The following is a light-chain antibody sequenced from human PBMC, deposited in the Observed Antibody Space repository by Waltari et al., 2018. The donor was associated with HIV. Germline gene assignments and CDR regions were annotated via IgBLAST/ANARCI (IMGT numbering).Light chain of an antibody. Sequence: DIVLTQSPGTLSLSPGERATLSCRANQSVGSSSLAWYQQKPGQAPRLSIYGASNKATGIPNRFRGSGSGTDFTITISRLETEDFAVYYCQQYGSSPLFTFGPGTKVDI. V-gene: IGKV3-20*01. CDR1: QSVGSSS. CDR3: QQYGSSPLFT. J-gene: IGKJ3*01. CDR2: GAS.